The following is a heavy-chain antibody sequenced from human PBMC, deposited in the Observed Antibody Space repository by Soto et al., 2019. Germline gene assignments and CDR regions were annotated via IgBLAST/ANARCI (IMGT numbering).Heavy chain of an antibody. Sequence: SETLSITCIVSGGSVSSSNYDWGWNRKSPGKGLEWIGSIYNSGNTYYNPSLESRVTISVDKSNNEFSLKVISVTAADTAVYYCARLEGLATISYYFDFWGQGSLVTVSS. CDR3: ARLEGLATISYYFDF. D-gene: IGHD3-9*01. CDR1: GGSVSSSNYD. V-gene: IGHV4-39*01. J-gene: IGHJ4*02. CDR2: IYNSGNT.